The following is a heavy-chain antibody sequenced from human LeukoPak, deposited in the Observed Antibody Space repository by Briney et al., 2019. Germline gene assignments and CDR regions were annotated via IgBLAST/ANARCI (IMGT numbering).Heavy chain of an antibody. D-gene: IGHD4-17*01. J-gene: IGHJ5*02. CDR2: ISSRSSYT. V-gene: IGHV3-11*06. Sequence: PGGSLRLSCAASGFTFSDYYMSWIRQAPREGLEWVSYISSRSSYTKYADSVKGRFTISRDNAKNSLYLQMNSLRAEDTAVYYCASTHYGWFDPWGQGTLVTVSS. CDR3: ASTHYGWFDP. CDR1: GFTFSDYY.